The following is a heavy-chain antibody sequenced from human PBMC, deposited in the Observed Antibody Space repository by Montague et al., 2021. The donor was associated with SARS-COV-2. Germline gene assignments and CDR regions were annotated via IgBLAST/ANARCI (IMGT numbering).Heavy chain of an antibody. V-gene: IGHV3-23*03. CDR2: IYTGGSRT. J-gene: IGHJ4*02. CDR3: SGNMYFYDSRGYQNIDY. D-gene: IGHD3-22*01. CDR1: GFTFSSFA. Sequence: SLRPSCAASGFTFSSFAMSWVRQAPGKGLEWVSIIYTGGSRTHYTDSVKGRFIISRDDSKNTLYLQMNGLRVEDTAIYYCSGNMYFYDSRGYQNIDYWGQGILVAVSP.